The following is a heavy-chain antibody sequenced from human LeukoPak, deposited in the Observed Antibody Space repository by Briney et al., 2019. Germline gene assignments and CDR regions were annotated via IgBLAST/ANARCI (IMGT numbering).Heavy chain of an antibody. D-gene: IGHD2-8*01. Sequence: GGSLRLSCAASGFTFSSYEMNWVRQAPGKGLEWVSYNSSSGSTIYYADSVKGRFTISRDSAKNSLYLQMNSLRAEDTAVYYCAREFRYARGFDYWGQGTLVTVSS. V-gene: IGHV3-48*03. J-gene: IGHJ4*02. CDR2: NSSSGSTI. CDR3: AREFRYARGFDY. CDR1: GFTFSSYE.